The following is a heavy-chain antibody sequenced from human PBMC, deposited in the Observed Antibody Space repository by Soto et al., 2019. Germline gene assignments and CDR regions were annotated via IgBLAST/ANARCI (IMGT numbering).Heavy chain of an antibody. V-gene: IGHV3-21*01. J-gene: IGHJ5*02. D-gene: IGHD2-2*01. CDR1: GFTFSSYS. Sequence: GSLRLSCAASGFTFSSYSMNWVRQAPGKGLEWVSSISSSSSYIYYADSVKGRFTISRDNAKNSLYLQMNSLRAEDTAVYYCARDVVVVPAAMGWFDPWGQGTLVTVSS. CDR2: ISSSSSYI. CDR3: ARDVVVVPAAMGWFDP.